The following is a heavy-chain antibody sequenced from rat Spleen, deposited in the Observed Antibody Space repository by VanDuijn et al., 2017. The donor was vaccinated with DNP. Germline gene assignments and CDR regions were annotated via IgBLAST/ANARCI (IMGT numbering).Heavy chain of an antibody. CDR3: TSQSLAY. CDR2: IWTGGST. Sequence: QVQLKESGPGLVQPSQTLSLTCTVSGFSLTSYHVHWVRQPPGKGLEWMGVIWTGGSTEENSALKSRLSISRDTSKSQVFLKMNSLQTEDTAIYFCTSQSLAYWGQGTLVTVSS. J-gene: IGHJ3*01. CDR1: GFSLTSYH. V-gene: IGHV2-30*01.